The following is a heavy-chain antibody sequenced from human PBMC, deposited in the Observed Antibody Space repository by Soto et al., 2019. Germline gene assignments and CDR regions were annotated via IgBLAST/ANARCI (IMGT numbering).Heavy chain of an antibody. Sequence: SETLSLTCTVSGGSISSYYWGWIRQPPGKGLEWIGSIYYSGSTYYNPSLKSRVTISVDTSKNQFSLKLSSVTAADTAVYYCASTPNCYGSGSPLIWYFDYWGQGTLVTSPQ. D-gene: IGHD3-10*01. CDR1: GGSISSYY. CDR2: IYYSGST. J-gene: IGHJ4*02. CDR3: ASTPNCYGSGSPLIWYFDY. V-gene: IGHV4-39*01.